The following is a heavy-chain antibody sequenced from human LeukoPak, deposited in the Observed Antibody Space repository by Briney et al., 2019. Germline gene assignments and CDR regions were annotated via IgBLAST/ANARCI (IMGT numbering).Heavy chain of an antibody. CDR2: IHYSGNT. Sequence: PSETLSLTCTVSGGSISSSDYYWDWIRQPPGKGLEWIGSIHYSGNTNYNPSLKSRLTISVDTSKNQFSLRLSSVPTADTALYFCATRCSDYGYFDYWGQGTLVTVSS. CDR3: ATRCSDYGYFDY. J-gene: IGHJ4*02. V-gene: IGHV4-39*01. CDR1: GGSISSSDYY. D-gene: IGHD4-17*01.